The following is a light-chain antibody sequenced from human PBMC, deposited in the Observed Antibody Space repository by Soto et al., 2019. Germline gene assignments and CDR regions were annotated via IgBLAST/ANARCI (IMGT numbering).Light chain of an antibody. CDR2: GAS. CDR3: QQYGSPWT. CDR1: QSVSSSY. Sequence: EIVLTQSPGTLSLAPGDRATLSCRASQSVSSSYLAWYQQKAGQAPRLIIYGASSRANGIPDRFSGSGSGTDFSLTISRLEPEDFAVYYCQQYGSPWTFGQGTKVEIK. J-gene: IGKJ1*01. V-gene: IGKV3-20*01.